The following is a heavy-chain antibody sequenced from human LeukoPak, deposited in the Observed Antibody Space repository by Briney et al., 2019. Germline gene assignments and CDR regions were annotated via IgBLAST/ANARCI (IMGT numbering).Heavy chain of an antibody. CDR1: GFTVSTTY. V-gene: IGHV3-66*01. D-gene: IGHD6-13*01. Sequence: GGSLRLSCAASGFTVSTTYMSWVRQAPGKGLECISIIYSGVTYYADSVKGRFTVSRDNSKNTLYLQMTNLRAEDTAVYYCARAPPSWYHFDYWGQGTLGTVSS. J-gene: IGHJ4*02. CDR2: IYSGVT. CDR3: ARAPPSWYHFDY.